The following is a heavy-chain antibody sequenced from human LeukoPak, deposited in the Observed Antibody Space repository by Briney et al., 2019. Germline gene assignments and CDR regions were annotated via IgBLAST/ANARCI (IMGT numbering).Heavy chain of an antibody. CDR1: GGSFSGYY. J-gene: IGHJ6*03. Sequence: SETLSLTCAVYGGSFSGYYWSWIRQPPGKGLEWIGEINHSGSTNYNPSLKSRVTISVDTSKNQFSLKLSSVTAADTAVYYCARAGVYYDFWSGYWNYYYYMDVWGKGTTVTVSS. CDR2: INHSGST. V-gene: IGHV4-34*01. D-gene: IGHD3-3*01. CDR3: ARAGVYYDFWSGYWNYYYYMDV.